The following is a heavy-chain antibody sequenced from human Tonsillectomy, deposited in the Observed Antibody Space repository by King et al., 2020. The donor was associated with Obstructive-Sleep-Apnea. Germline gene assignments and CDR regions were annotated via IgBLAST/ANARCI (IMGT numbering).Heavy chain of an antibody. CDR2: ISYDGSNK. Sequence: VQLVESGGGVVQPGRSLRLSCAASRFTFSNYGMHWVRQAPGKGLEWVAVISYDGSNKYYADSVKGRFTISRDNSKNTLYLQMNSLRAEDTAVYYCAKDKDSSGWYPRHFDYWAREPGSPSPQ. V-gene: IGHV3-30*18. J-gene: IGHJ4*02. CDR1: RFTFSNYG. CDR3: AKDKDSSGWYPRHFDY. D-gene: IGHD6-19*01.